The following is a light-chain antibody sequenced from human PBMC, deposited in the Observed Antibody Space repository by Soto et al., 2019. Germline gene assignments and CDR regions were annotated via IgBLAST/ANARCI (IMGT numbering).Light chain of an antibody. CDR1: SSNIGAGYD. V-gene: IGLV1-40*01. CDR3: QSYDSSLSAHVG. Sequence: QSVLTQPPSVSGAPGQRVTISCTGSSSNIGAGYDVHWYQQLPGTAPKLLIYGNSNRPSGVPDRFSGSKSGTSASLAITGLQAEDEADYYCQSYDSSLSAHVGFDGGTKLTVL. J-gene: IGLJ2*01. CDR2: GNS.